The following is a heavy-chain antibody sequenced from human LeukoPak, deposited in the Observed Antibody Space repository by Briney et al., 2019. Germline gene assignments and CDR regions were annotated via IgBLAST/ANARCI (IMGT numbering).Heavy chain of an antibody. D-gene: IGHD5-18*01. Sequence: SETLSLTCSVSSGSISSYYWSWIRQPPGKGQEWVGYIYYSGRTSYNPSLKSRVTISVDTSKNHFSLTLSSVTAADAAVYYCARGQKYRNGYTVTELGSGYFDYWGQGTLVTVSS. CDR1: SGSISSYY. J-gene: IGHJ4*02. CDR2: IYYSGRT. CDR3: ARGQKYRNGYTVTELGSGYFDY. V-gene: IGHV4-59*01.